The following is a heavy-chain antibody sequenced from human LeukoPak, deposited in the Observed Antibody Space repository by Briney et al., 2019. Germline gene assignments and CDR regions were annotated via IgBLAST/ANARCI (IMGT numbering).Heavy chain of an antibody. CDR2: INTNTGNP. J-gene: IGHJ3*02. CDR3: AKEGLGTRRGAFDI. CDR1: GYTFTSYA. V-gene: IGHV7-4-1*02. Sequence: ASVKVSCKASGYTFTSYAMNWVRQAPGQGLEWMGWINTNTGNPTYAQGFAGRFVFSLDTSVSTAYLQITSLKAEDTAVYYCAKEGLGTRRGAFDIWGQGTVVTVSS. D-gene: IGHD3-10*01.